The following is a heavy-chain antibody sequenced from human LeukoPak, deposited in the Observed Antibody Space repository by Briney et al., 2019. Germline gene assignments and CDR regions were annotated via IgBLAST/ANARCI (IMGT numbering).Heavy chain of an antibody. Sequence: GGSLRLSCTVSGFTVSSNSMSWVRQAPGKGLAWVSVIYSGGSTYYADSVKGRFTISRDNSKNTLYLQMNSLRAEDTAVYYCARAVKYSGWYGGVGRTFDYWGQGTLVTVSS. CDR2: IYSGGST. V-gene: IGHV3-53*01. J-gene: IGHJ4*02. CDR3: ARAVKYSGWYGGVGRTFDY. D-gene: IGHD6-19*01. CDR1: GFTVSSNS.